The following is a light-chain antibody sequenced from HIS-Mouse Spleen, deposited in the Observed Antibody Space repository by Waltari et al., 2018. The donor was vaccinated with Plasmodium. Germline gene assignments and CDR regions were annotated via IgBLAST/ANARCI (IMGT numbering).Light chain of an antibody. CDR1: SSDVGGYHY. V-gene: IGLV2-8*01. CDR2: EVS. CDR3: SSYAGSNNLV. J-gene: IGLJ2*01. Sequence: QSALTQPPSASGSPGQSVTISCTGTSSDVGGYHYVSGYEQHPGKAPKLMIYEVSKRPSGVPDRLSGSKSGNTASLTVSGLQAEDEADYYCSSYAGSNNLVFGGGTKLTVL.